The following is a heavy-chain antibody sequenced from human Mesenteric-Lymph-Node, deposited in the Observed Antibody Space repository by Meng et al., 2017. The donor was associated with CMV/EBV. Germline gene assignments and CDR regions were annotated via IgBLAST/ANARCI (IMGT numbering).Heavy chain of an antibody. V-gene: IGHV4-59*01. J-gene: IGHJ4*02. Sequence: SETLSLTCTVSGGSIRTYYWSWIRQPPGKGLEWIGYISYSGSTNYNPSLKSRVTISIDTSKNQFSLKVSSVTAADTAVYYCARDARGSSHFDFWGQGTLVTVSS. CDR2: ISYSGST. D-gene: IGHD1-26*01. CDR1: GGSIRTYY. CDR3: ARDARGSSHFDF.